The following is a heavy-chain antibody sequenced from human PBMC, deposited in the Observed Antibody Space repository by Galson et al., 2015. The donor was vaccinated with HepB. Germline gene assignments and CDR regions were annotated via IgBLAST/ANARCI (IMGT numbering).Heavy chain of an antibody. CDR1: GDSVSTNIVA. CDR2: TYYRSKWYN. D-gene: IGHD5-12*01. CDR3: TRVRHLARGMDV. V-gene: IGHV6-1*01. J-gene: IGHJ6*02. Sequence: CAISGDSVSTNIVAWNWIRQSPSRDLEWLGRTYYRSKWYNDYAVSVQSRITINPDTSRNQFSLQLNSVTPEDTSVYYCTRVRHLARGMDVWGQGTTVTVSS.